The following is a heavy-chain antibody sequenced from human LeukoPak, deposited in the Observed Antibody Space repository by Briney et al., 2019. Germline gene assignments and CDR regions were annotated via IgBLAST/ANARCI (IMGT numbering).Heavy chain of an antibody. CDR1: GFSFSNYW. D-gene: IGHD5-24*01. V-gene: IGHV3-7*04. CDR3: TRVGYIDEGIDY. CDR2: IKQDGSKK. Sequence: GGSLRLSCAASGFSFSNYWMTWVRQAPGKGLEWVANIKQDGSKKSYVDSVKGRFTISRDNAKNSLYLQMNSLRAEDTAIYYCTRVGYIDEGIDYWGQGTLVTVSS. J-gene: IGHJ4*02.